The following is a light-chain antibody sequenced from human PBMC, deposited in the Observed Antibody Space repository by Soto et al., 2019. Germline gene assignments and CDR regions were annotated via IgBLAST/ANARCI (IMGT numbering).Light chain of an antibody. CDR3: QQDNNWPPLT. J-gene: IGKJ4*01. V-gene: IGKV3-15*01. CDR2: GAS. CDR1: QSVSSN. Sequence: EIVMTQSPATLSVSPGERATLSCRASQSVSSNLAWYQQKPGQAPRLLIYGASTRATGIPARFSGSGSGTDVTLTISSLQSEDFAVYYCQQDNNWPPLTFGGGTKVEIK.